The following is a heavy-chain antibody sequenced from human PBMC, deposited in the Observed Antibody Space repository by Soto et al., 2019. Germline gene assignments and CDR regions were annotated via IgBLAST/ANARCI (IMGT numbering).Heavy chain of an antibody. V-gene: IGHV1-8*01. CDR3: ARGLADFWSGYYPGYYYYYMDV. Sequence: ASVKVSCKASGYTFTSYDINWVRQATGQGLEWKGLMNPNSGNTGYAQKFQGRVTMTRNTFISTAYMELSSLRSEDTAVYYCARGLADFWSGYYPGYYYYYMDVWGKGTTVTVSS. CDR1: GYTFTSYD. CDR2: MNPNSGNT. J-gene: IGHJ6*03. D-gene: IGHD3-3*01.